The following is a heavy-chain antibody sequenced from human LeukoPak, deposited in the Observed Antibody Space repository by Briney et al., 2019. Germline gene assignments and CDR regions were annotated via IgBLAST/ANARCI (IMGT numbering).Heavy chain of an antibody. V-gene: IGHV1-2*02. CDR3: ARVDVDIVVVPAAEYNWFDP. Sequence: ASVKVSCKASGYTFTGYYMHWVQQAPGQGLEWMGWINPNSGGTNYAQKFQGRVTMTRDTSISTAYMELSRLRSDDTAVYYCARVDVDIVVVPAAEYNWFDPWGQGTLVTVSS. CDR2: INPNSGGT. CDR1: GYTFTGYY. D-gene: IGHD2-2*03. J-gene: IGHJ5*02.